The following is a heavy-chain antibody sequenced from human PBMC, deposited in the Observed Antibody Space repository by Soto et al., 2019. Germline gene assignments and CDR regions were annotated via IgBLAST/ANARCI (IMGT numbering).Heavy chain of an antibody. Sequence: PGESLKISCKGSGYSFTSYWISWVRQMPGKGLEWMGRIDPSDSYTNYSPSFQGHVTISADKSISTAYLQWSSLKASDTAMYYCASLLRYYDILTGPYYFDYWGQGTLVTVSS. D-gene: IGHD3-9*01. V-gene: IGHV5-10-1*01. CDR3: ASLLRYYDILTGPYYFDY. CDR1: GYSFTSYW. CDR2: IDPSDSYT. J-gene: IGHJ4*02.